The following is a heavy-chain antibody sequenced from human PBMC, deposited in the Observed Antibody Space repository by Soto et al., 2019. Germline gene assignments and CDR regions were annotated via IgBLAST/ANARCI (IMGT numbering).Heavy chain of an antibody. V-gene: IGHV4-34*01. CDR3: ARGGPRGSSSWYRGEYNWFDP. CDR2: INHSGST. D-gene: IGHD6-13*01. Sequence: SETLSLTCAVYGGSFSGYYWSWIRQPPGKGLEWIGEINHSGSTNYNPSLKSRVTISVDTSKNQFSLKLSSVTAADTAVYYCARGGPRGSSSWYRGEYNWFDPGAREPWSPSPQ. CDR1: GGSFSGYY. J-gene: IGHJ5*02.